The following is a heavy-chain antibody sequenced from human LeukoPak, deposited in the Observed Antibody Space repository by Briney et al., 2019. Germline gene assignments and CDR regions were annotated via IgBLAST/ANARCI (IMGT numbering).Heavy chain of an antibody. D-gene: IGHD3-16*02. CDR2: FDPEDGET. V-gene: IGHV1-24*01. CDR3: ATDAASGRLGELSFPPFDY. J-gene: IGHJ4*02. Sequence: ASVKVSCKVSGYTLTELSMHWVRQAPGKGLEWMGGFDPEDGETIYAQKFQGRVTMTEDTSTDTAYMELSSLRSEDTAVYYCATDAASGRLGELSFPPFDYWGQGTLVTVSS. CDR1: GYTLTELS.